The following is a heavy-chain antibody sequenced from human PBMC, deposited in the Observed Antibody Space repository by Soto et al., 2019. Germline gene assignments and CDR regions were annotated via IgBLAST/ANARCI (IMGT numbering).Heavy chain of an antibody. V-gene: IGHV5-10-1*04. J-gene: IGHJ6*01. CDR3: AKSPVCRAAGCSLGLDGKDV. CDR2: IDPRDSYT. Sequence: GQSLKISRKCSGDSFINDSINGVRQMPDKDLEWMGRIDPRDSYTNYSPPFQGQVTISADKSISTAYLQWSSLKASDTAMYYCAKSPVCRAAGCSLGLDGKDVWAQGTSVTVSS. D-gene: IGHD3-16*01. CDR1: GDSFINDS.